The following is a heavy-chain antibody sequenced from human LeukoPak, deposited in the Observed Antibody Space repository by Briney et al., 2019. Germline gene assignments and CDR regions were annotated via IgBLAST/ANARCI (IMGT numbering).Heavy chain of an antibody. D-gene: IGHD3-10*01. V-gene: IGHV3-30-3*01. CDR2: ISYDGSNK. Sequence: GGSLRLSCAASGFTFSSYAMHWVRQAPGKGLEWVAVISYDGSNKYYADFVKGRFTISRDNSKNTLYLQMNSLRAEDTAVYYCARARHYYGSGTQGDFDYWGQGTLVTVSS. CDR1: GFTFSSYA. J-gene: IGHJ4*02. CDR3: ARARHYYGSGTQGDFDY.